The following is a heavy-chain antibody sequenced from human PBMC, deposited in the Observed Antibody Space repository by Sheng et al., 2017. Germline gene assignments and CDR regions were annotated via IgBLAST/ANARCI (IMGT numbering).Heavy chain of an antibody. CDR3: ATILEYGSDQNDAFDI. J-gene: IGHJ3*02. Sequence: QVQLVESGGGVVQPGRSLRLSCAASGFTFSSYGMHWVRQAPGKGLEWVAVIWYDGSNKYYADSVKGRFTISRDNSKNTLYLQMNSLRAEDTAVYYCATILEYGSDQNDAFDIWGQGTMVTVSS. CDR2: IWYDGSNK. D-gene: IGHD3-10*01. CDR1: GFTFSSYG. V-gene: IGHV3-33*01.